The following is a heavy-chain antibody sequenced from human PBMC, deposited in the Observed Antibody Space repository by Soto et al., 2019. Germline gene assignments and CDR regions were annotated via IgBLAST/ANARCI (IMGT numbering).Heavy chain of an antibody. CDR3: ARTAGRFLEWTYFDY. CDR1: GGTFSSYA. J-gene: IGHJ4*02. Sequence: SVKVSCKASGGTFSSYAISWVRQAPGQGLEWMGGIIPIFGTANYAQKFQGRVTITEDESTSPAYIELSSLRSEDTAVYYCARTAGRFLEWTYFDYWGQGTLVTVSS. V-gene: IGHV1-69*13. D-gene: IGHD3-3*01. CDR2: IIPIFGTA.